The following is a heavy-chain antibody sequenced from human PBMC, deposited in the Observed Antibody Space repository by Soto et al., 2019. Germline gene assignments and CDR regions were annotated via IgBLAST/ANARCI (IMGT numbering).Heavy chain of an antibody. CDR2: IIPIFGTA. D-gene: IGHD4-4*01. V-gene: IGHV1-69*01. CDR1: GDTFSSYA. J-gene: IGHJ6*02. CDR3: AIGSYSTYYYGGMDV. Sequence: QVQLVQSGAEVMKPGSSVKVSCKASGDTFSSYAISWVRQAPGQGLDWVGGIIPIFGTANYAQKFQGSVTITADQYTSTAYMELSSLRSEDTAVYYCAIGSYSTYYYGGMDVWGQGTTVTASS.